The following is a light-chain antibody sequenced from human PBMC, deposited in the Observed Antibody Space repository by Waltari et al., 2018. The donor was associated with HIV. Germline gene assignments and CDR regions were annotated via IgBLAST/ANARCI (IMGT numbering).Light chain of an antibody. J-gene: IGKJ2*01. V-gene: IGKV3-20*01. CDR1: QTVTSSH. CDR3: HQYAASPRT. Sequence: EIVLTQSTGTLSLSPGDGATLSCRASQTVTSSHLAWYQQRPGQAPRLLIYDASNRPTGIPGRFSGSGSGTDFTLTISRLEPEDFAVYYCHQYAASPRTFGQGTKVEIK. CDR2: DAS.